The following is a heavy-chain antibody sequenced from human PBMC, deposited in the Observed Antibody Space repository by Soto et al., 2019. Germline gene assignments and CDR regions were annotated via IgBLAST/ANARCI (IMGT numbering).Heavy chain of an antibody. Sequence: QVQLQESGPGLVKPSQTLSLTCTVSGGSISSGDYYWSWIRQPPGKGLEWIGYSYYSGRTYYNPSLKSRVTISVDTSKNQFSLQLSSVTAADTAVYYCARYGGYEGLRFDPWGQGTLVTVSS. CDR1: GGSISSGDYY. CDR3: ARYGGYEGLRFDP. D-gene: IGHD5-12*01. J-gene: IGHJ5*02. V-gene: IGHV4-30-4*01. CDR2: SYYSGRT.